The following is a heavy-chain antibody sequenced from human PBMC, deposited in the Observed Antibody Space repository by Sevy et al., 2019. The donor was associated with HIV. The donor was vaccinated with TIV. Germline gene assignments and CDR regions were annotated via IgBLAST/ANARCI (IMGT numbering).Heavy chain of an antibody. CDR2: IKPDGSKK. Sequence: GGSLRLSCAASGFTFSIYWMTWVRQAPGKGLEWVANIKPDGSKKYYVDSVKGRFTISRDNAENSLYLQMNSLRAEDTAVYYCARAIALADSYWGQGNQVTVSS. V-gene: IGHV3-7*01. D-gene: IGHD6-13*01. J-gene: IGHJ4*02. CDR1: GFTFSIYW. CDR3: ARAIALADSY.